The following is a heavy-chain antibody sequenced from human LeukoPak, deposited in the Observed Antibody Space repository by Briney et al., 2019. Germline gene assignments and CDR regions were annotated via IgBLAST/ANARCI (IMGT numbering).Heavy chain of an antibody. V-gene: IGHV3-66*02. Sequence: QSGGSLSLSCAASGFTVSSNYMSWVRQAPGKGLEWVSVIYSGGSTYYADSVKGRFTISRDNSKNTLYLQMNSLRAEDTAVYYCARDLRYYDSSGPNVDYWGQGTLVTVSS. CDR1: GFTVSSNY. D-gene: IGHD3-22*01. CDR3: ARDLRYYDSSGPNVDY. CDR2: IYSGGST. J-gene: IGHJ4*02.